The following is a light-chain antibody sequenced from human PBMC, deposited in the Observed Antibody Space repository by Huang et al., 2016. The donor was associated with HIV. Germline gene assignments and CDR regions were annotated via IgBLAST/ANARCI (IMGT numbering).Light chain of an antibody. CDR1: QSLLHSRTFNY. J-gene: IGKJ1*01. CDR3: MQSLQTPRA. CDR2: LAS. V-gene: IGKV2-28*01. Sequence: IVMTQSPLFLSVSPGEPASISCTSSQSLLHSRTFNYLDWYRQKPGQSPPLLIYLASNQASGVPVRFSGSGSGTNFTLRISAVEPEDAATYYCMQSLQTPRAFGQGTRVEVK.